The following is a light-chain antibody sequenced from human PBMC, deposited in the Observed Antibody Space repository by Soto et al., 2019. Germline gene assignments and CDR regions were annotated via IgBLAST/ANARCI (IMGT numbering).Light chain of an antibody. CDR1: SSDIGSHDY. J-gene: IGLJ1*01. Sequence: QSAPTQPASVSGSPGQSITISCNGTSSDIGSHDYVSWYQHHPGKAPKLIIYEVTNRPSGVSDRFSGSKSGSTASLTISGLQAEDEADYNCTSYTSNTALVFGTGTKLTVL. CDR3: TSYTSNTALV. V-gene: IGLV2-14*01. CDR2: EVT.